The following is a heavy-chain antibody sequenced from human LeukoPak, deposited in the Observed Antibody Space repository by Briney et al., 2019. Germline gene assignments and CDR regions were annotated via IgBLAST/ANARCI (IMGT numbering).Heavy chain of an antibody. CDR3: ARDGYNSGYLKALDC. Sequence: GGSLRLSCAASGFTFSTYTMNWVRQAPGKGLEWVSSISTSSTYIYYADSVKGRFTISRDNAKNSLYLQMNSLRADDTAVYYCARDGYNSGYLKALDCWGQGTLLTVSS. J-gene: IGHJ4*02. CDR1: GFTFSTYT. D-gene: IGHD5-18*01. CDR2: ISTSSTYI. V-gene: IGHV3-21*01.